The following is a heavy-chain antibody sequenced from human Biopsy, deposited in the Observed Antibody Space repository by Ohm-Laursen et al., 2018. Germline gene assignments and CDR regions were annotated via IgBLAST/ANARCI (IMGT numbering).Heavy chain of an antibody. J-gene: IGHJ4*02. CDR2: ISGSGDTA. Sequence: GSLRLSCSASGFTFASHAMRWVRQAPGKGLEWVSLISGSGDTAYYPDSVKGRFTISRDNSKNTLYLLMNSLRAEDTAMYYCAKGGYCTTTSCYMDVDYWGQGTLVTVSS. D-gene: IGHD2-2*02. V-gene: IGHV3-23*01. CDR3: AKGGYCTTTSCYMDVDY. CDR1: GFTFASHA.